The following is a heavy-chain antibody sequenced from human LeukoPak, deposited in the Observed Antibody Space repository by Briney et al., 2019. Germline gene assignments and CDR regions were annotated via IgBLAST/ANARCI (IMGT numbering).Heavy chain of an antibody. CDR2: IYYSGST. CDR3: ARSIAAAGTLNWYFDL. D-gene: IGHD6-13*01. J-gene: IGHJ2*01. V-gene: IGHV4-59*01. CDR1: GGSISSYY. Sequence: SETLSLTCTVSGGSISSYYWSWIRQPPGKGLEWIGYIYYSGSTNYNPSLKSRVTISVDTSKNQFSLKLSSVTAAGTAVYYCARSIAAAGTLNWYFDLWGRGTLVTVSS.